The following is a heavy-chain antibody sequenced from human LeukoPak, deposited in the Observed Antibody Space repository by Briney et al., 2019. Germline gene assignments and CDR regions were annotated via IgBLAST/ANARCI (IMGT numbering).Heavy chain of an antibody. CDR3: ARPISPGAADAFDI. CDR1: GGSISSYC. V-gene: IGHV4-4*07. D-gene: IGHD1-26*01. CDR2: IYTSGST. J-gene: IGHJ3*02. Sequence: PSETLSLTCTVSGGSISSYCWSWIRQPAGKGLEWIGRIYTSGSTNYNPSLKSRVTMSVDTSKNQFSLKLSSVTAADTAVYYCARPISPGAADAFDIWGPGTMVTVSS.